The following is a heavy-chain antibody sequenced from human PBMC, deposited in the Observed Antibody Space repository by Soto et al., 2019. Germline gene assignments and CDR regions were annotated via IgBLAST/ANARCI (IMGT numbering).Heavy chain of an antibody. Sequence: SETLSLTCAVSDGSITTTERWTWVRRPPGKGLEWIGEINHSGSNNYNPSLKSRVSFSVDKPNNQFSLKLTSVTAADTAVYYCARVIAAAIDYWGQGVLVTVSS. J-gene: IGHJ4*02. CDR2: INHSGSN. D-gene: IGHD6-13*01. V-gene: IGHV4-4*02. CDR1: DGSITTTER. CDR3: ARVIAAAIDY.